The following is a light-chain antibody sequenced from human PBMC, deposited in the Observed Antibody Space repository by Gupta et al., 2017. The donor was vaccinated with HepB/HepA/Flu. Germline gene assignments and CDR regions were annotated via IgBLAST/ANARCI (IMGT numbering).Light chain of an antibody. CDR3: AVWNDSPYGPV. CDR2: NDD. Sequence: QSILTQTPSTSGIPGHRVTTSCSRSSSYVEGNTVSWYQQFPGTDPSLLIYNDDQRPSGVADRFSGSRSGTSASLAISGLRSEDEAEDYCAVWNDSPYGPVFGGGTKVTVL. V-gene: IGLV1-44*01. CDR1: SSYVEGNT. J-gene: IGLJ2*01.